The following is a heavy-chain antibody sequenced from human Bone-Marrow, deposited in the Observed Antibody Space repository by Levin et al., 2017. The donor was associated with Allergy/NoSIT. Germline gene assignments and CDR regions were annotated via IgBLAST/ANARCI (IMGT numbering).Heavy chain of an antibody. CDR3: VKRAGDSGISPPFDY. D-gene: IGHD3-10*01. Sequence: QTGGSLRLSCATSGFSFTTCAMSWVRQAPGKGLEWVSVISNSGGSTYYADSVKGRFTISRDNSKNTLYLQMNTLRAEDSAVYYCVKRAGDSGISPPFDYWGQGTLVTVSS. J-gene: IGHJ4*02. V-gene: IGHV3-23*01. CDR1: GFSFTTCA. CDR2: ISNSGGST.